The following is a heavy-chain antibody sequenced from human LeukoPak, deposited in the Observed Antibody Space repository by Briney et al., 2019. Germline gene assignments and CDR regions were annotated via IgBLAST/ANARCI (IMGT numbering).Heavy chain of an antibody. D-gene: IGHD2-15*01. CDR1: GYSITSNYY. V-gene: IGHV4-38-2*02. Sequence: SETLSLTCTVSGYSITSNYYWVWIRQPPGKGLEWIGSIYHSGSTYYNPSLKSRVTMSVDTSKNQFSLKLTSVAAADTAVYFCASRDCSDGACFFDYWGQGTLVTVSS. CDR3: ASRDCSDGACFFDY. CDR2: IYHSGST. J-gene: IGHJ4*02.